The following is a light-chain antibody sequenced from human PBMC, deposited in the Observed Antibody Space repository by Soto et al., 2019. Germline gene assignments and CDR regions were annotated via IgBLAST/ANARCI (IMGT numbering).Light chain of an antibody. Sequence: QSVPTQPASVSGSPGQSITISCTGTSSDVGGYNYVSWYQQHPGKAPKLMIYDVSNRPSGVSNRFSGSKSGNTASLTISGLQAEDEADYYCSSYTSSISVVFGGGTKLTVL. CDR2: DVS. CDR3: SSYTSSISVV. V-gene: IGLV2-14*01. CDR1: SSDVGGYNY. J-gene: IGLJ2*01.